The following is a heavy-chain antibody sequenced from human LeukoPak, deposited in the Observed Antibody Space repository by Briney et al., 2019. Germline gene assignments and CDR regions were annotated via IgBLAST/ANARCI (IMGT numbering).Heavy chain of an antibody. CDR3: ARRQHTYSAHWFDP. D-gene: IGHD1-26*01. CDR2: IYYSGST. Sequence: PSETLSLTCTVSGGSIISYYWSWIRQPPGKGLEWIGYIYYSGSTNYNPSLKSRVTISVDTSKNQFSLKLSSVTAADTAVYYCARRQHTYSAHWFDPWGQGTLVTVSS. CDR1: GGSIISYY. J-gene: IGHJ5*02. V-gene: IGHV4-59*08.